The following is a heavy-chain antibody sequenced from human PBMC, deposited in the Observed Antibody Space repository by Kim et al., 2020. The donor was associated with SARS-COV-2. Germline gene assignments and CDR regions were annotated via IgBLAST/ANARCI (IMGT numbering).Heavy chain of an antibody. CDR3: AREGKAREYSSSWNLDY. V-gene: IGHV1-69*13. Sequence: SVKVSCKASGGTFSSYAISWVRQAPGQGLEWMGGIIPIFGTANYAQKFQGRVTITADESTSTAYMELSSLRSEDTAVYYCAREGKAREYSSSWNLDYCGQGTLVTVSS. CDR1: GGTFSSYA. CDR2: IIPIFGTA. D-gene: IGHD6-13*01. J-gene: IGHJ4*02.